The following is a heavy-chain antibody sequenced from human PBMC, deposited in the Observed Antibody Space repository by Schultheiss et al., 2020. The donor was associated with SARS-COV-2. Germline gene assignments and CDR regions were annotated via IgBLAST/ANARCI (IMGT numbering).Heavy chain of an antibody. CDR1: GYTFTGYY. CDR3: ARDLLRLEPRDY. V-gene: IGHV1-2*02. D-gene: IGHD1-14*01. Sequence: GESLKISCKASGYTFTGYYMHWVRQAPGQGLEWMGWINPNSGGTNYAQKFQGRVTMTRDTSISTAYMELSRLRSDDTAVYYCARDLLRLEPRDYWGQGTLVTVSS. J-gene: IGHJ4*02. CDR2: INPNSGGT.